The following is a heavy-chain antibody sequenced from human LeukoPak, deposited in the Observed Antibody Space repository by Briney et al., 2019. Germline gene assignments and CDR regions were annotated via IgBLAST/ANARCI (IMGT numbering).Heavy chain of an antibody. CDR1: GFTLCNFW. V-gene: IGHV3-7*05. CDR2: IKQDGSQK. Sequence: GGSLRLSCAPSGFTLCNFWMTWLRQAPGKGLEWVAIIKQDGSQKYYVDSVKGRFTISRDNARNSLYLQMNSLRAEDTAVYWAVAGTTYWGQGTLVTVSS. D-gene: IGHD6-19*01. CDR3: VAGTTY. J-gene: IGHJ4*02.